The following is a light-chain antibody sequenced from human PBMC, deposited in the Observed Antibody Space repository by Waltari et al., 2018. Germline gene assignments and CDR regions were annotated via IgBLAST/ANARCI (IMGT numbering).Light chain of an antibody. CDR1: SSDVGAYNY. CDR3: SSFTTTNSWL. J-gene: IGLJ3*02. Sequence: QSALTQPASVSGSPGQSITISCSGSSSDVGAYNYVSWYHQHPGKAPNLIISEVSNRPSGVSKRFSGSKSGNTASLTISGLQAEDEADYYCSSFTTTNSWLFGGGTKVTVL. CDR2: EVS. V-gene: IGLV2-14*01.